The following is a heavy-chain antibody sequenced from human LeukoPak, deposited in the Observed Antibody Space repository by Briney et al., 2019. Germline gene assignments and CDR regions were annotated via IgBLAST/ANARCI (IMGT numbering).Heavy chain of an antibody. V-gene: IGHV1-69*05. CDR2: IIPIFGTA. D-gene: IGHD3-9*01. Sequence: SVKVSCKASGGTFSSYAISWVRQAPGQGLEWMGRIIPIFGTANYAQKFQGRVTITTDESTSTAYMELSSLRSEDTAVYYCARENDILTVYPLDYWGQGTLVTVSS. J-gene: IGHJ4*02. CDR3: ARENDILTVYPLDY. CDR1: GGTFSSYA.